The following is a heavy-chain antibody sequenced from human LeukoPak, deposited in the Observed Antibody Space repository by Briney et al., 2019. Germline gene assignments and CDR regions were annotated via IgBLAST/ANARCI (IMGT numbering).Heavy chain of an antibody. J-gene: IGHJ5*02. Sequence: IPSETLSLTCTVSGGSISSSSYYWGWIRQPPGKGLEWIGSIYYSGSTYYNPSLKSRVTISVDTSKNQFSLKLGSVTAADTAVYYCARQEGYLYWFDPWGQGTLVTVSS. V-gene: IGHV4-39*01. D-gene: IGHD5-12*01. CDR1: GGSISSSSYY. CDR2: IYYSGST. CDR3: ARQEGYLYWFDP.